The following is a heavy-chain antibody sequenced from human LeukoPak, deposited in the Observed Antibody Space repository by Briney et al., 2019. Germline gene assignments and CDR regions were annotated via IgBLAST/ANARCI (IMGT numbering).Heavy chain of an antibody. V-gene: IGHV1-2*02. CDR1: GYTFSGYY. CDR3: ARDLYNSGWTGAFDI. CDR2: INSKSGGT. D-gene: IGHD6-19*01. Sequence: ASVKVSCKASGYTFSGYYIHWVRQAPRQGLEWMGLINSKSGGTDYAQKFQGRVTMTRDTSISTAYMELSSLRSDDTAVYYCARDLYNSGWTGAFDIWGQGTMVTVSS. J-gene: IGHJ3*02.